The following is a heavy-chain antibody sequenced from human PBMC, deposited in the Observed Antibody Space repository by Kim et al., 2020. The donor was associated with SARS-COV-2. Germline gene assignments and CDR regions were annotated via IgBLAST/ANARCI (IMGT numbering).Heavy chain of an antibody. CDR3: AKGPSYYYDSSGYYYHLDY. Sequence: RFTISRDNSKNTLYLQMNSLRAADTAVYYCAKGPSYYYDSSGYYYHLDYWGQGTLVTVSS. D-gene: IGHD3-22*01. V-gene: IGHV3-23*01. J-gene: IGHJ4*02.